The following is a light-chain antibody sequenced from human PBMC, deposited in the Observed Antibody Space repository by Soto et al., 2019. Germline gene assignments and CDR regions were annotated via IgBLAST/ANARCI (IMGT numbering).Light chain of an antibody. CDR2: GAS. CDR3: QHYVYPQWT. CDR1: QGVSVN. V-gene: IGKV3D-15*01. J-gene: IGKJ1*01. Sequence: EIVLTQYPATLSVSPGERVTLSCRASQGVSVNLAWYQQKPGQAPRLLISGASTRATGIPARFSGSGSGTEFTLTISSLQSEDFAVYYCQHYVYPQWTFGPGTKVEIK.